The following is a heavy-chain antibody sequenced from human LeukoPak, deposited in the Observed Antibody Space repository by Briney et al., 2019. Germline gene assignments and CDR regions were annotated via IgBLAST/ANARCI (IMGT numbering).Heavy chain of an antibody. CDR1: GFTFSSYG. Sequence: GSLRLSCAASGFTFSSYGMHWVRQAPGKGLEWVAVISYDGSNKYYADSVKGRFTISRDNSKNTLYLQMNSLRAEDTAVYYCAKDHEKQWLVDGIDYWGQGTLVTVSS. CDR3: AKDHEKQWLVDGIDY. D-gene: IGHD6-19*01. CDR2: ISYDGSNK. V-gene: IGHV3-30*18. J-gene: IGHJ4*02.